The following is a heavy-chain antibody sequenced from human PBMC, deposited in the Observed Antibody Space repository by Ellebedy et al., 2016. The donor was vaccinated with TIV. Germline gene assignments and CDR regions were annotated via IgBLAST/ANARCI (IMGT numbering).Heavy chain of an antibody. CDR2: ISYDGSNK. Sequence: GGSLRLXCAASGFTFSSYGMHWVRQAPGKGLEWVAVISYDGSNKYYADSVKGRFTISRDNSKNTLYLQMNSLRAEDTAVYYCAKDIRGYDYYYYGMDVWGQGTTVTVSS. D-gene: IGHD5-12*01. V-gene: IGHV3-30*18. CDR3: AKDIRGYDYYYYGMDV. J-gene: IGHJ6*02. CDR1: GFTFSSYG.